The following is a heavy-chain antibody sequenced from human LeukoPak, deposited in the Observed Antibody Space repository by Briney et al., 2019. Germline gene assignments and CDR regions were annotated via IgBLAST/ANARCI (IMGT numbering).Heavy chain of an antibody. D-gene: IGHD3-10*01. CDR3: AKDLMVRGVITENWFDP. CDR1: GSTFSSYA. CDR2: ISVSGGST. Sequence: PGGSLRPSCAASGSTFSSYAMSCVRQAPGKGRGWVSAISVSGGSTYYADSVKGRFTISRDNSKNTLYLQMTSLRAEDTAVYYCAKDLMVRGVITENWFDPWGQGTLVTVSS. J-gene: IGHJ5*02. V-gene: IGHV3-23*01.